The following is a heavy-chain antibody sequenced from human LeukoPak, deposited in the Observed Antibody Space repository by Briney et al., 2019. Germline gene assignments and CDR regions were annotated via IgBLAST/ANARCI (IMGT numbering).Heavy chain of an antibody. CDR3: ARDLGQYYDTSDNWFDP. CDR1: GFTFSSYS. J-gene: IGHJ5*02. CDR2: ISSSSSYI. D-gene: IGHD3-22*01. V-gene: IGHV3-21*01. Sequence: AGGSLRLSCAASGFTFSSYSMNWVRQAPGKGLEWVSSISSSSSYIYYADSVKGRFTISRDNAKNSLYLQMNSLRAEDTAVYYCARDLGQYYDTSDNWFDPWGQGTLVTVSS.